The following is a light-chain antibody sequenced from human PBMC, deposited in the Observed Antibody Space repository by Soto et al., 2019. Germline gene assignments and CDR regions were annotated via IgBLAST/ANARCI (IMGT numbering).Light chain of an antibody. CDR1: SAYSNYK. V-gene: IGLV9-49*01. J-gene: IGLJ1*01. CDR2: VGTGGIVG. Sequence: QAVVTQPPSASASLGASVTLTCTLSSAYSNYKVDWYQQRPGKGLRFVMQVGTGGIVGSKGDGIPDRFSVLGSGLNRYLTIKNIQEEDESDYYCGADHGSGSSFVYVFGSGTKVTVL. CDR3: GADHGSGSSFVYV.